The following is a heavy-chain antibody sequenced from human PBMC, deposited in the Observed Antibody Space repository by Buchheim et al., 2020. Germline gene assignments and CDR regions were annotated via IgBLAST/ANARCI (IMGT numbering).Heavy chain of an antibody. V-gene: IGHV4-31*03. J-gene: IGHJ6*02. CDR3: ASTHFWSGQSGYYYYYGMDV. Sequence: QVQLQESGPGLVKPSQTLSLTCTVSGCSITSGGYYWSWIRQHPGKGLEWIGYIYYSGSTYYNPSLNSRATISVDTSNNQFFLKLSSVTAADTAVYYCASTHFWSGQSGYYYYYGMDVWGQGTT. CDR2: IYYSGST. D-gene: IGHD3-3*02. CDR1: GCSITSGGYY.